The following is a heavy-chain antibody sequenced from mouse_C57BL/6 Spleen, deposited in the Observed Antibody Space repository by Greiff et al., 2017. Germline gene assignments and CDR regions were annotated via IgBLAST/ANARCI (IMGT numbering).Heavy chain of an antibody. D-gene: IGHD1-1*01. V-gene: IGHV1-64*01. Sequence: VQLQQSGAELVKPGASVKLSCKASGYTFTSYWMHWVKQRPGQGLEWIGMIHPNSGSTNYNEKFKSKATLTVDKSSSTAYMQLSSLTSEDSAVYYCALYYYGSRAYWGQGTLVTVSA. CDR3: ALYYYGSRAY. CDR1: GYTFTSYW. J-gene: IGHJ3*01. CDR2: IHPNSGST.